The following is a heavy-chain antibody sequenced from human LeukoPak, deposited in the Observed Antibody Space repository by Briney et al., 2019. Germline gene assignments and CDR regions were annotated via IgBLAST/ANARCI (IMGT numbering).Heavy chain of an antibody. V-gene: IGHV7-4-1*02. J-gene: IGHJ4*02. CDR3: AATVGYYYGSGSQLVDY. Sequence: ASVKVSCKASGYTFTSYAMNWVRQAPGQGLEWMGWINTNTGNPTYAQGFTGRFVFSLDTSVSTAYLQISSLKAEDTAVYYCAATVGYYYGSGSQLVDYWGQGTLVTVSS. D-gene: IGHD3-10*01. CDR2: INTNTGNP. CDR1: GYTFTSYA.